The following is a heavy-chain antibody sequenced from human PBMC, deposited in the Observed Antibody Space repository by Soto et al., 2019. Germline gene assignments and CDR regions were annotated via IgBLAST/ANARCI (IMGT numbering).Heavy chain of an antibody. CDR3: ARHSLALRKNNWFDP. V-gene: IGHV4-39*01. Sequence: LSLTCTVSGNSIISSDFYWGWVRQPPGKGLEWIGSIFYLGSSYYNPSLKSRVTMSVDTSKNQFSLRLRSVTAADTALYFCARHSLALRKNNWFDPWGQGIMVTVSA. J-gene: IGHJ5*02. D-gene: IGHD3-3*02. CDR1: GNSIISSDFY. CDR2: IFYLGSS.